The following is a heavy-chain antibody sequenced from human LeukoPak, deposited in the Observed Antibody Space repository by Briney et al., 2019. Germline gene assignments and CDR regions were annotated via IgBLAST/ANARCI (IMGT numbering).Heavy chain of an antibody. V-gene: IGHV4-39*07. J-gene: IGHJ4*02. D-gene: IGHD3-10*01. CDR3: ARGDYYGSGSRYFDY. Sequence: PSETLSLTCTVSGGSISSTSYYWGWIRQPPGKGLEWIASIYYSGSTYDNPSLKSRVTVSVDTSKNQFSLKLSSVTAADTAVYYCARGDYYGSGSRYFDYWGQGTLVTVSS. CDR2: IYYSGST. CDR1: GGSISSTSYY.